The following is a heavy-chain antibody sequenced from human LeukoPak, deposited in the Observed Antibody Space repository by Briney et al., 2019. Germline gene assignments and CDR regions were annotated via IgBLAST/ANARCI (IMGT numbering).Heavy chain of an antibody. CDR2: INTDGSSL. Sequence: GGSLRLSCAASGFTFSSYWMYWVRQAPGKGPVWVARINTDGSSLNYADSVKGRFTISRDNAKNSLYLQMNRLRAEDTAVYYCARDKGNSDFWSGYSSYGMDVWGQGITVTVSS. CDR1: GFTFSSYW. CDR3: ARDKGNSDFWSGYSSYGMDV. J-gene: IGHJ6*02. D-gene: IGHD3-3*01. V-gene: IGHV3-74*01.